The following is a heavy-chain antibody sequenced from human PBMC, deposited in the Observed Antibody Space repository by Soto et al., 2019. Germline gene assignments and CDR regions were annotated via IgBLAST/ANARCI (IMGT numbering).Heavy chain of an antibody. V-gene: IGHV4-59*04. CDR1: GGSISSYC. J-gene: IGHJ6*02. Sequence: SETLSLTCTVSGGSISSYCWSWIRKPPGKGLEWIGYIYYSGSTYYNPSLKSRVTISVDTSKNQFSLKLSSVTAADTAVYYCARRLYYDSSGFEGGGMDVWGQGTTVTVSS. CDR2: IYYSGST. CDR3: ARRLYYDSSGFEGGGMDV. D-gene: IGHD3-22*01.